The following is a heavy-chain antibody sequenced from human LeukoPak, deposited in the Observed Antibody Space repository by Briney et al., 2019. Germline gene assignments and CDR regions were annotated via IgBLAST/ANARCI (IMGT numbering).Heavy chain of an antibody. J-gene: IGHJ6*04. CDR3: ARAILLWFGELSGYYGMDV. D-gene: IGHD3-10*01. CDR1: GYTFTSYA. CDR2: INAGNGNT. V-gene: IGHV1-3*01. Sequence: ASVKASCKASGYTFTSYAMHWVRQAPGQRLEWMGWINAGNGNTKYSQKFQGRVTITRDTSASTAYMELSSLRSEDTAVYYCARAILLWFGELSGYYGMDVWGKGTTVTVSS.